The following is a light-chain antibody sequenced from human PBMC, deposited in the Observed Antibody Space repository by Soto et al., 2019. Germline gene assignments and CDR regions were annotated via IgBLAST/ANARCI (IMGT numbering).Light chain of an antibody. CDR1: RNIRTN. CDR3: KHYNNWPE. J-gene: IGKJ2*01. V-gene: IGKV3-15*01. Sequence: EIVMTQSPVTLSVSPGERATLSCRASRNIRTNLAWYQQKPGQAPRLLIYAASTRATGIPARFSGSGSGTEFILTINSLQSEDFAVYYCKHYNNWPEFGQGTKLEIK. CDR2: AAS.